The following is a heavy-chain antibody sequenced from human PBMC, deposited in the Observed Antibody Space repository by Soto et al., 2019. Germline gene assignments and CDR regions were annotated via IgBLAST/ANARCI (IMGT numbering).Heavy chain of an antibody. V-gene: IGHV4-38-2*01. CDR3: ANGPRTIASNWFDP. CDR2: IYHSGST. D-gene: IGHD6-13*01. J-gene: IGHJ5*02. CDR1: GYSISSGYY. Sequence: SSETLSLTCAVSGYSISSGYYWGWIRQPPGKGLAWIGSIYHSGSTYYNRSLKSRVTISADTSKNQVSLKLSSMTAADPAVYYCANGPRTIASNWFDPWRQGTLVTVSS.